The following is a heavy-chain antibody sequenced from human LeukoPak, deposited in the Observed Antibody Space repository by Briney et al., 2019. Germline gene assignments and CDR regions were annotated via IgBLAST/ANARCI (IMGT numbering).Heavy chain of an antibody. V-gene: IGHV1-18*04. CDR1: GYTFTSYT. CDR3: ARVRYSYVSEVNWFDP. J-gene: IGHJ5*02. Sequence: ASVKVSCKASGYTFTSYTISWVRPAPGQGLEWMGWISAYNGNTNYAQKFQGRVTMTTDTSTTTAYMELRSLRSDDTAVYYCARVRYSYVSEVNWFDPWGQGTLVTVSS. D-gene: IGHD3-10*01. CDR2: ISAYNGNT.